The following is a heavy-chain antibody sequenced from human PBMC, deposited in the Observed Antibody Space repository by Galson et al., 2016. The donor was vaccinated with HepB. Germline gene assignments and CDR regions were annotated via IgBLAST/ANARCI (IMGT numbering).Heavy chain of an antibody. J-gene: IGHJ3*02. D-gene: IGHD1-20*01. CDR1: GGSISSYY. CDR3: ARQWYNWEYVWDFDI. V-gene: IGHV4-59*01. Sequence: SETLSLTCTVSGGSISSYYWSWIRQPPGKGLEWIGYIYYSGSTNYNPSLKSRVTISLDTSKKQFSLKLSSVTAADTAVYYCARQWYNWEYVWDFDIWGLGTMVTVSS. CDR2: IYYSGST.